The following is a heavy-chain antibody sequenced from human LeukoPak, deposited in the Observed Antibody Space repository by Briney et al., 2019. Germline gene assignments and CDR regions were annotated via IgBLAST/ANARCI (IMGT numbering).Heavy chain of an antibody. CDR2: IIPILGIA. CDR3: PREEMATTQNDY. D-gene: IGHD5-24*01. Sequence: SVKVSCKASGGTFSSYAISWVRQAPGQGLEWMGRIIPILGIANYAQKFQGRVTITADKSTSTAYMELSSLRSEDTAVYYCPREEMATTQNDYWGQGTLVTVSS. V-gene: IGHV1-69*04. CDR1: GGTFSSYA. J-gene: IGHJ4*02.